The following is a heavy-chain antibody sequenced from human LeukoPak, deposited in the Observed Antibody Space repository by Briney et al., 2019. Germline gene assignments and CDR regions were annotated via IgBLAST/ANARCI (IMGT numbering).Heavy chain of an antibody. V-gene: IGHV3-33*01. CDR3: ARDMSPQTWIQLWFHYYGMDV. Sequence: GGSLRLSCAASGFTFSSYGMHWVRQAPGKGLEWVAVIWYDGSNKYYADSVKGRFTISRDNSKNTLYLQMNSLRAEDTAVYYCARDMSPQTWIQLWFHYYGMDVWGQGTTVTVSS. D-gene: IGHD5-18*01. CDR1: GFTFSSYG. J-gene: IGHJ6*02. CDR2: IWYDGSNK.